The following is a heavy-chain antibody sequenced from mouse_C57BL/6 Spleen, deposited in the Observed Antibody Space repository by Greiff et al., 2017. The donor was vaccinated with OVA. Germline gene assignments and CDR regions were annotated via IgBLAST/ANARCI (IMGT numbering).Heavy chain of an antibody. CDR3: TSRGYYGTLSNY. J-gene: IGHJ2*01. D-gene: IGHD2-1*01. V-gene: IGHV1-15*01. Sequence: QVQLKKSGAELVRPGASVTLSCKASGYTFTDYEMHWVKQTPVHGLEWIGAIDPETGGTAYNQKFKGKAILTADKSSSTAYMELRSLTSEDSAVYYCTSRGYYGTLSNYWGQGTTLTVSS. CDR2: IDPETGGT. CDR1: GYTFTDYE.